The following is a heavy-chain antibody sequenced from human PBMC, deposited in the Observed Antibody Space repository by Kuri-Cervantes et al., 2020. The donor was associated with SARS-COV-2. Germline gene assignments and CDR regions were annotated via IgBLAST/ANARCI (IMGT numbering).Heavy chain of an antibody. D-gene: IGHD6-25*01. Sequence: ASVQVSCKKSGYTFTSYYMHWVQQAHGQGLEWMGIINPSGGSTSYAQKFQGRVTMTRDTSTSTAYMELSSLRSEDTAVYYCAAEWGQRDYWGQGTLVTVSS. V-gene: IGHV1-46*01. CDR3: AAEWGQRDY. CDR2: INPSGGST. J-gene: IGHJ4*02. CDR1: GYTFTSYY.